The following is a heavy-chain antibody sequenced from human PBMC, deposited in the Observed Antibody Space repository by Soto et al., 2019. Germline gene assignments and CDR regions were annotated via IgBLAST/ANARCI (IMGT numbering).Heavy chain of an antibody. J-gene: IGHJ6*02. CDR1: GFSIRRGFYY. D-gene: IGHD6-6*01. V-gene: IGHV4-30-4*08. CDR2: IYYSGST. CDR3: ARSIAARPAGMDE. Sequence: PSDTLSLTCPFSGFSIRRGFYYLNWLRQHPGRGLEWIGYIYYSGSTYYNPSLKSRVTISVDTSKNQFSLKLSSVTAADTAVYYCARSIAARPAGMDEWGQGNTVPVS.